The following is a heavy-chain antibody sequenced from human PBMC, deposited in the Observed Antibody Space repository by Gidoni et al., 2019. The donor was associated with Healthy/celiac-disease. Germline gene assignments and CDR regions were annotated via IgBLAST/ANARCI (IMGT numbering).Heavy chain of an antibody. J-gene: IGHJ4*02. CDR2: INAGNGNT. D-gene: IGHD3-22*01. V-gene: IGHV1-3*01. Sequence: QVQLVQSGAEVKKPGASVKVSCKASGYTFTSYAMHWVRQAPGQRLEWMGWINAGNGNTKYSQKFQGRVTITRDTSASTAYMELSSLRSEDTAVYYCARRKMWGDSSGYYQYYFDYWGQGTLVTVSS. CDR3: ARRKMWGDSSGYYQYYFDY. CDR1: GYTFTSYA.